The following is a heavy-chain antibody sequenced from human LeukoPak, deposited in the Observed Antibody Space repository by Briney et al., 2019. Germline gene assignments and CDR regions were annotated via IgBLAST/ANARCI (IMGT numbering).Heavy chain of an antibody. Sequence: ASVKVSCKTSGYTFTSYAMHWVRQAPGQRLEWMGWINAGNGNTKYSQEFQGRVTITRDTSASTAYMELSSLRSEDMAVYYCAREEYYYDSSGYYLAEYFQHWGQGTLVTVSS. CDR3: AREEYYYDSSGYYLAEYFQH. D-gene: IGHD3-22*01. V-gene: IGHV1-3*03. CDR2: INAGNGNT. CDR1: GYTFTSYA. J-gene: IGHJ1*01.